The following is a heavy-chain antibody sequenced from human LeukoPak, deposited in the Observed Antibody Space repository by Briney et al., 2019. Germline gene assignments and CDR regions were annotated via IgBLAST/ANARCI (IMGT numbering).Heavy chain of an antibody. V-gene: IGHV3-21*01. CDR3: ARVTFGATTNNYYFYHMDV. D-gene: IGHD5-24*01. CDR1: GFTFSSYS. CDR2: ITSSGAYI. Sequence: GGSLRLSCAASGFTFSSYSISWVCQAPGKGLEWVSSITSSGAYIDYADSVKDRFTISRDNAKNSLYLQMNSLRAEDTAVYYCARVTFGATTNNYYFYHMDVWGKGTSVTVSS. J-gene: IGHJ6*03.